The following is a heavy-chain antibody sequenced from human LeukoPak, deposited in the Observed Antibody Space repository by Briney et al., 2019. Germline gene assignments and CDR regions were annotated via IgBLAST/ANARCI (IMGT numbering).Heavy chain of an antibody. D-gene: IGHD4-23*01. V-gene: IGHV3-23*01. Sequence: GGSLRLSCAASGFTFSSYGMSWVRQAPGKGLEWVSAISGSGGSTYYADSVKGRFTISRDNAKNTLYLQMNSLRAEDTAVYYCARDLDYGGNYWGQGTLVTVSS. CDR3: ARDLDYGGNY. J-gene: IGHJ4*02. CDR1: GFTFSSYG. CDR2: ISGSGGST.